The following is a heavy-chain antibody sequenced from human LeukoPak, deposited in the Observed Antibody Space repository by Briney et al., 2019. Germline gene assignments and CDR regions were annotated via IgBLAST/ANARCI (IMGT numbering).Heavy chain of an antibody. CDR3: ARIGYSSSCLDY. V-gene: IGHV3-7*01. Sequence: GGSLRLSCAASGFILSNYWMSRVLQAPGKGLEWVANIKQDGSVKYYVDSVRGRFTISRDNAKNSVYLQMNSLRAEDTAVYYCARIGYSSSCLDYWGQGTLVTVSS. J-gene: IGHJ4*02. CDR1: GFILSNYW. CDR2: IKQDGSVK. D-gene: IGHD2-2*01.